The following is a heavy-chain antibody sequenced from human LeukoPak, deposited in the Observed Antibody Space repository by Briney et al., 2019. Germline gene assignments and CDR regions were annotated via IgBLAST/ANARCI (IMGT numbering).Heavy chain of an antibody. V-gene: IGHV5-51*01. J-gene: IGHJ3*02. Sequence: GESLKISCKGSGYSFTSYWIGWVRQMPGKGLEWMGIIYPGDSDTRYSPSFQGQVTISADKSISTAYLQWSSLKASDTAMYYCARPLDYYDSSGYIDAFDIWGQGTMVTVSS. D-gene: IGHD3-22*01. CDR3: ARPLDYYDSSGYIDAFDI. CDR1: GYSFTSYW. CDR2: IYPGDSDT.